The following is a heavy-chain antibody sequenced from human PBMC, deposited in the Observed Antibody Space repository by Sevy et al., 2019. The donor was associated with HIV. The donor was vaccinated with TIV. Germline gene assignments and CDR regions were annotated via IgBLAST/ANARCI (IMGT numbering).Heavy chain of an antibody. Sequence: GGSLRLSCAASGFTFSSYDMHWVRQAPGKGLEWVAVIWYDGSNKYYADSVKGRFTISRDNSKNTLYLQMNSLRAEDTAVYYCARVGITGITGIDYWGQGTLVTVSS. CDR3: ARVGITGITGIDY. CDR2: IWYDGSNK. V-gene: IGHV3-33*01. CDR1: GFTFSSYD. D-gene: IGHD1-7*01. J-gene: IGHJ4*02.